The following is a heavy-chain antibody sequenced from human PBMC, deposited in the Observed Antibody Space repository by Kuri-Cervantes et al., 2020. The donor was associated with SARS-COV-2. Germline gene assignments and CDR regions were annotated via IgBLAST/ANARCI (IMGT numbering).Heavy chain of an antibody. CDR2: IYYNGST. CDR3: ATLLSLDAFDI. J-gene: IGHJ3*02. D-gene: IGHD3-16*02. CDR1: GGSISSSSYY. V-gene: IGHV4-39*01. Sequence: SETLSLTCTVSGGSISSSSYYWGWIRQPPGKGLEWIGSIYYNGSTYYNPSLKSRVTISLDTSKNQFSLKLSSVTAADTAVYYCATLLSLDAFDIWGQGTMVTVSS.